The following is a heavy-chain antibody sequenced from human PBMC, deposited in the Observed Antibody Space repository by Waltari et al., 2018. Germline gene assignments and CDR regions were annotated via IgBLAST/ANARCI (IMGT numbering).Heavy chain of an antibody. J-gene: IGHJ4*02. CDR1: GFTFTSSA. D-gene: IGHD3-22*01. CDR2: IVVGSGNT. CDR3: AASYYYDSSAYQGYFDY. V-gene: IGHV1-58*02. Sequence: QMQLVQSGPEVKKPGTSVKVSCKASGFTFTSSAMQWVRQARGQRLEWIGWIVVGSGNTNYAQKFQERVTITRDMSTSTAYMELSSLRSEDTVVYYCAASYYYDSSAYQGYFDYWGQGTLVTVSS.